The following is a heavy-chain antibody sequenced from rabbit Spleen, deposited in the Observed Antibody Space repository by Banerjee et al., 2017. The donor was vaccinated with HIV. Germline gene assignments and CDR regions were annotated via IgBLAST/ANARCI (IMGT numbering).Heavy chain of an antibody. CDR3: ARDLAAWNSGSYAFNL. Sequence: QEQLVESGGDLVQPEGSLTLTCTASGFSFSSSYYMCWVRQAPGKGLEWIGCMNTYTTKTVYATWAKDPFTISKTSSTTVTLQMTSLTAADTATYFCARDLAAWNSGSYAFNLWGPGTLVTVS. D-gene: IGHD1-1*01. CDR2: MNTYTTKT. CDR1: GFSFSSSYY. J-gene: IGHJ4*01. V-gene: IGHV1S45*01.